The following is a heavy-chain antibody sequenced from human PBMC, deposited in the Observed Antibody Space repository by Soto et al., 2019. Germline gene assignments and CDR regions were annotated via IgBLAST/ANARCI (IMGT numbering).Heavy chain of an antibody. Sequence: LSLTFSVSGYSVSSSDCYWAWIRQPPGKGLEWIGSMFYSGLTYYNPSLKSRVTLSVDTSKNQFSVRLNSVTAADTAVYYCAPLSVSLSGPYGIHVWGQGTTVTVSS. V-gene: IGHV4-39*01. CDR2: MFYSGLT. CDR1: GYSVSSSDCY. CDR3: APLSVSLSGPYGIHV. J-gene: IGHJ6*02. D-gene: IGHD2-15*01.